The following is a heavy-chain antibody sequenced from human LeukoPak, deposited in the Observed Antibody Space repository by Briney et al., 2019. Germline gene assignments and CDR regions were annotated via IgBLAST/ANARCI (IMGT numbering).Heavy chain of an antibody. Sequence: SETLSLTCTVSGGSISSADYYWSWIRQHPGKGLEWIGSIYYRGNTYYNPSLESRVTISVDTSKNQFSLRLSSVTAADTAVYYCARERFLEWLPFDYWGQGTLVTVSS. J-gene: IGHJ4*02. CDR2: IYYRGNT. CDR1: GGSISSADYY. CDR3: ARERFLEWLPFDY. V-gene: IGHV4-31*03. D-gene: IGHD3-3*01.